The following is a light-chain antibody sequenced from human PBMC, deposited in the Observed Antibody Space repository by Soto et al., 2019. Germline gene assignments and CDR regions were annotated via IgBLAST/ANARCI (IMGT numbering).Light chain of an antibody. J-gene: IGKJ1*01. Sequence: EIVMTQSPATLSVSPGERATLSCRASQSVSSNLAWYQQKPGQVPRLLIYGASTRATGIPARFSGSGSGTEFTLTISSLQSEDFAVYYCQQYNNWAWTFGQGTKVDIK. CDR3: QQYNNWAWT. V-gene: IGKV3-15*01. CDR1: QSVSSN. CDR2: GAS.